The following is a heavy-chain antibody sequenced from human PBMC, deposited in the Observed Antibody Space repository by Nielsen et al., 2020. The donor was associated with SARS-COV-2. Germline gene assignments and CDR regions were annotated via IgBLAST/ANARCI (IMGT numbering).Heavy chain of an antibody. CDR1: GYTFTSYY. Sequence: ASVKVSCKASGYTFTSYYMHWVRQAPGQGLEWMGIINPSGGSTSYARKFQGRVTMTRDTSTSTAYMELSSLRSEDTAVYYCARGRWDVVVVTAIPNWFDPWGQGTLVTFSS. D-gene: IGHD2-21*02. CDR2: INPSGGST. V-gene: IGHV1-46*01. CDR3: ARGRWDVVVVTAIPNWFDP. J-gene: IGHJ5*02.